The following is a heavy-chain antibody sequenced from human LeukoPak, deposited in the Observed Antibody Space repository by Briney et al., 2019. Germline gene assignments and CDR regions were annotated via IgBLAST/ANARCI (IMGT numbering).Heavy chain of an antibody. CDR2: INPSGGST. J-gene: IGHJ4*02. D-gene: IGHD3-10*01. Sequence: GASVKVSCKASGYTFTNYYMYWVRQAPGQGLEWMGIINPSGGSTTYAQKFKGRVTMTRNTSISTAYMELSSLRSEDTAVYYCARPDYGSARVWGQGTLVTVSS. V-gene: IGHV1-46*01. CDR3: ARPDYGSARV. CDR1: GYTFTNYY.